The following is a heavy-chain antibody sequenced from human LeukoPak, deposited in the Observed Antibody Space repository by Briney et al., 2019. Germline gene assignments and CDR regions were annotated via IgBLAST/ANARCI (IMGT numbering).Heavy chain of an antibody. CDR2: INHSGFT. V-gene: IGHV4-34*01. J-gene: IGHJ4*02. CDR1: GGSSSGYY. Sequence: SETLSLTCAVYGGSSSGYYWSWIRQPPGKGLEWIGEINHSGFTNYNPSLKSRVTISVDKSKDQFSLKLSSVTAADTAVYYCASFGLGSYYFDNWGQGTLVTVSS. D-gene: IGHD1-26*01. CDR3: ASFGLGSYYFDN.